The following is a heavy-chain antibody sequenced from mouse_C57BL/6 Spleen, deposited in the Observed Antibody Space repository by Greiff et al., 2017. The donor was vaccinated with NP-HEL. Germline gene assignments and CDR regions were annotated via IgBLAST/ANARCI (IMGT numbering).Heavy chain of an antibody. CDR1: GFTFSSYA. V-gene: IGHV5-9-1*02. D-gene: IGHD1-1*01. CDR2: ISSGGDYI. Sequence: EVKLMESGEGLVKPGGSLKLSCAASGFTFSSYAMSWVRQTPEKRLEWVAYISSGGDYIYYADTVKGRFTISRDNARNTLYLQMSSLKSEDTAMYYCTRGYYGSSYGMDYWGQGTSVTVSS. CDR3: TRGYYGSSYGMDY. J-gene: IGHJ4*01.